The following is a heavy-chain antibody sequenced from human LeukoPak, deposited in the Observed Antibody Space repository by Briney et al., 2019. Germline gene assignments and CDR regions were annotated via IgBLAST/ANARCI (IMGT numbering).Heavy chain of an antibody. CDR3: VKDSGESYAFFES. CDR2: LNSVDDTK. J-gene: IGHJ4*02. Sequence: GGSLRLSCAASGFTFSTYEMNRVRQAPGKGLQWVSYLNSVDDTKCYADAVKGRFTISRDNSKNSLYLQMNSLRAEDTGVYYCVKDSGESYAFFESWGEGTLVTVSS. CDR1: GFTFSTYE. V-gene: IGHV3-48*03. D-gene: IGHD3-16*01.